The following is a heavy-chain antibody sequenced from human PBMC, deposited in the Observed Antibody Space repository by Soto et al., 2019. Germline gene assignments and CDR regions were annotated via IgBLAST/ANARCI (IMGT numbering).Heavy chain of an antibody. J-gene: IGHJ4*02. CDR2: IKQDGSEK. Sequence: EVQLVEPGGGLVQPGGSLRLSCAASGFTFSTYWMIWVRQAPGKGLEWVANIKQDGSEKYYVDSVKGRFTISRDNAKNSLYLQMNSLRVEDTAVYYCERDADCGGDCSVYYCDYWGQGTLVTVSS. V-gene: IGHV3-7*03. CDR1: GFTFSTYW. D-gene: IGHD2-21*02. CDR3: ERDADCGGDCSVYYCDY.